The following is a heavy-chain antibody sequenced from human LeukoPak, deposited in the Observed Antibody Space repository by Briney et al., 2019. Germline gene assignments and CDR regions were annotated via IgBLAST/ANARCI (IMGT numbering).Heavy chain of an antibody. V-gene: IGHV4-4*07. CDR3: ARGSYYYYYDSSGYEGTGFDY. D-gene: IGHD3-22*01. Sequence: SETLSLTCTVSGVSISSYYWSWIRQSAGKGLEWIGRIHTSGSTNYNPSLKSRVTMSVDTSKNQFSLKVNSVTAADTAVYYCARGSYYYYYDSSGYEGTGFDYWGQGTLVTVSS. CDR2: IHTSGST. CDR1: GVSISSYY. J-gene: IGHJ4*02.